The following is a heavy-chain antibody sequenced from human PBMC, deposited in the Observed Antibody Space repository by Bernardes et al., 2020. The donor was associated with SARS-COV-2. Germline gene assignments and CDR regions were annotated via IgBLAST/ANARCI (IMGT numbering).Heavy chain of an antibody. J-gene: IGHJ4*02. CDR2: IVPFIGTA. Sequence: SVKVSCKASGDSFSAYAISWVRQAPGQGLEWMGRIVPFIGTANYAQKFQGRVTITADESTSTAYMELSSLRSEDTAIYYCARLPGYSGYDFDDYWGQGTLVTVSS. V-gene: IGHV1-69*11. CDR1: GDSFSAYA. D-gene: IGHD5-12*01. CDR3: ARLPGYSGYDFDDY.